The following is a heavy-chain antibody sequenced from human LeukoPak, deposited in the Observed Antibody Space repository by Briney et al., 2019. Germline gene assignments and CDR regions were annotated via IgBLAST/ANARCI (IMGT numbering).Heavy chain of an antibody. Sequence: ATVKLSCNASGYTFTCYDINWLRQATGQGLEGMGGMNSNSGNTGYAQKFQGRVTITRNSSISTAYMELSSLRSEDTAVYYFARGLGVFWSGYYALRYWGQGTLVTVSS. V-gene: IGHV1-8*03. J-gene: IGHJ4*02. CDR2: MNSNSGNT. CDR3: ARGLGVFWSGYYALRY. D-gene: IGHD3-3*01. CDR1: GYTFTCYD.